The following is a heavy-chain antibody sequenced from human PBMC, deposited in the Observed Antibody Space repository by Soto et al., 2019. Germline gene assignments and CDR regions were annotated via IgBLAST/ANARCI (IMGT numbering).Heavy chain of an antibody. CDR3: VGYDAHETTDY. J-gene: IGHJ4*02. D-gene: IGHD2-15*01. V-gene: IGHV3-7*01. CDR2: IKADGSEK. CDR1: GFSFTKSW. Sequence: GWSLGLAWAASGFSFTKSWMAWVRQAPGKGLEWVANIKADGSEKYYVDSMKGRIAISRDNATNSLYLQVNSLRVEDTAMYYFVGYDAHETTDYRGQRSLVTLSS.